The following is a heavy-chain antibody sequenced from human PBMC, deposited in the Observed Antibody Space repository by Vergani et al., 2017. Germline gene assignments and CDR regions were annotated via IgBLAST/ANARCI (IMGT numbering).Heavy chain of an antibody. CDR2: ISSSGSTL. V-gene: IGHV3-11*01. CDR1: GFTFSDYY. Sequence: QVQLVESGGGVVKPGGSLRLSCSASGFTFSDYYMSWIRQAPGKGLEWVSYISSSGSTLYYAVSVKGRFTILRDNAKNSLYRQMNSLRAEDTAVYSCARKHISDYYDSSGYYYMGYYYGMDVWGQG. J-gene: IGHJ6*02. D-gene: IGHD3-22*01. CDR3: ARKHISDYYDSSGYYYMGYYYGMDV.